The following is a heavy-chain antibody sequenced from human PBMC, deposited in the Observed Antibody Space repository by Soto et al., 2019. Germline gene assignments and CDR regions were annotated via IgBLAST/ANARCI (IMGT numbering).Heavy chain of an antibody. CDR1: GGSITSSGSA. V-gene: IGHV4-39*01. J-gene: IGHJ4*02. CDR3: ARHIHNQGFEYYFAS. CDR2: IDYSGNI. Sequence: QLQLQESGPGLVKPSETLSLTCNASGGSITSSGSAWGWIRQSPGKGLEWIGTIDYSGNIYYIPSLKSRITRSGATSKNHISLKLSSVTAADTAVYYCARHIHNQGFEYYFASWGQGTLVTVSS. D-gene: IGHD1-1*01.